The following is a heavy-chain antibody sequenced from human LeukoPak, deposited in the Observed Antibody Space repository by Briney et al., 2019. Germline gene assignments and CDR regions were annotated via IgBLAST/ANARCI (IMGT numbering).Heavy chain of an antibody. J-gene: IGHJ4*02. CDR1: GFTFSSYS. Sequence: NPGGSLRLSCAASGFTFSSYSMNWVRQAPGKGLEWVSSISSSSSYIYYADSVKGRFTISRDNAKNSLYLQMNSLRAEDTAVYYCAGDQVGDIVVVPAADWGQGTLVTVSS. V-gene: IGHV3-21*01. D-gene: IGHD2-2*01. CDR3: AGDQVGDIVVVPAAD. CDR2: ISSSSSYI.